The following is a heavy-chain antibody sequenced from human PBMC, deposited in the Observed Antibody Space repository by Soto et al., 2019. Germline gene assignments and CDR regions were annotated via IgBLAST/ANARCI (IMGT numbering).Heavy chain of an antibody. CDR1: GFTFNHYG. CDR3: AKDLEIKTSGRNYFDY. CDR2: ISYDGSKK. Sequence: QVQLVESGGGVVQPGRSLRLSCAASGFTFNHYGMHWVRQAPGKGLEWLAFISYDGSKKYYADSVKGRITISRDDFKNTLFLQMNRLRAEDTAVYYCAKDLEIKTSGRNYFDYWGQGTLVTVSS. V-gene: IGHV3-30*18. J-gene: IGHJ4*02.